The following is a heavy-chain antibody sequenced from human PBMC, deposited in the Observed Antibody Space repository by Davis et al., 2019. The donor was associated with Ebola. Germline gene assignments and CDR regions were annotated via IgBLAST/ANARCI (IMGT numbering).Heavy chain of an antibody. CDR2: MNGDGST. D-gene: IGHD3-22*01. CDR3: ARGDDNSGYYSYYFDY. Sequence: GESLKISCAASGFSFSSSWMYWVRQAPGKGLVWVSRMNGDGSTGYADSVKGRFTISRDNAKNTMYLQMNSLRGEDTAVYYCARGDDNSGYYSYYFDYWGQGTLVTVSS. CDR1: GFSFSSSW. J-gene: IGHJ4*02. V-gene: IGHV3-74*01.